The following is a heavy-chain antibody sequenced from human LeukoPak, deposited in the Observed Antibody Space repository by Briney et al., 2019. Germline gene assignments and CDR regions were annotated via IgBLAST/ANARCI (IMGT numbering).Heavy chain of an antibody. Sequence: PGGSLRLSCAASGFTFSRHWMSWVRQAPGKGLERVAHMNQDGSAIYSIDSVKGRFTISRDNDKNSLYLHMSGLTVADTAVYYCARTVPGHPADYFDFWGQGTLVTVSS. CDR3: ARTVPGHPADYFDF. CDR2: MNQDGSAI. CDR1: GFTFSRHW. J-gene: IGHJ4*02. D-gene: IGHD6-19*01. V-gene: IGHV3-7*01.